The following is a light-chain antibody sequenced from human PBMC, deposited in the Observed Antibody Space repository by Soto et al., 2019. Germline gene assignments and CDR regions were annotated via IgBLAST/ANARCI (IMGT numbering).Light chain of an antibody. V-gene: IGLV2-14*03. CDR1: SSDVGGYNY. J-gene: IGLJ1*01. CDR2: DVS. CDR3: CSYASSPSYV. Sequence: QSALTQPASVSGSPGQSITISCTGTSSDVGGYNYATWYQQHPGEAPKLMIHDVSSRASGVPNRFSGSKSGTTASLPFFGLQAEDEADYYFCSYASSPSYVFGTGTKVTVL.